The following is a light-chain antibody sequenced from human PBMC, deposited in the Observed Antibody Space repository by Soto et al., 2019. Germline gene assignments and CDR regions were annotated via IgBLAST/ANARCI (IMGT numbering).Light chain of an antibody. CDR3: GTWDDTLSAVV. CDR1: TSNIANNY. J-gene: IGLJ3*02. CDR2: DNL. Sequence: QSVLTQPPSVSAASGQKVTISCSGSTSNIANNYVSWYQQLPGAAPKLLIYDNLKRPSGIPDRFSGSKSGTSATLGITGLQTGDEADYYCGTWDDTLSAVVFGGGTKLT. V-gene: IGLV1-51*01.